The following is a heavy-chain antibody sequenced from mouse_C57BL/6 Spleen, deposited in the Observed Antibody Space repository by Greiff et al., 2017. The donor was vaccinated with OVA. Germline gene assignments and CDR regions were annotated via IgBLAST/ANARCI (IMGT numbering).Heavy chain of an antibody. CDR2: IYPGSGNT. CDR1: GYSFTSYY. V-gene: IGHV1-66*01. J-gene: IGHJ2*01. D-gene: IGHD1-1*01. Sequence: QVQLKQSGPELVKPGASVKISCKASGYSFTSYYIHWVKQRPGQGLEWIGWIYPGSGNTKYNEKFKGKATLTADTSSSTAYMQLSSLTSEDSAVYYWARSRYYYGSSYVWYFDYWGQGTTLTVSS. CDR3: ARSRYYYGSSYVWYFDY.